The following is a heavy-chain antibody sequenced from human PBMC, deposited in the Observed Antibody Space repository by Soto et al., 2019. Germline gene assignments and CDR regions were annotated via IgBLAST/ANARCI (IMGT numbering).Heavy chain of an antibody. D-gene: IGHD3-16*01. CDR1: GFTFSSYG. V-gene: IGHV3-33*01. J-gene: IGHJ4*02. CDR3: ARDGDVNTGFGKDY. Sequence: QVQLVESGGGVVQPGRSLRLSCAASGFTFSSYGMHWVRQAPGKGLEWVAFIWHDGGNKFYAESVKGRFTISRDNSKNTLYLQMTSLSAEDTVMYYCARDGDVNTGFGKDYWGQGTLVTVSS. CDR2: IWHDGGNK.